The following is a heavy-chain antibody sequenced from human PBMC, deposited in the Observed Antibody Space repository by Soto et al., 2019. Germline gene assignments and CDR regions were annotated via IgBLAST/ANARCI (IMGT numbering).Heavy chain of an antibody. J-gene: IGHJ4*02. V-gene: IGHV3-23*01. D-gene: IGHD3-10*01. CDR1: GFPFINYA. CDR2: ISGIDGRT. CDR3: AKEGVRDRSISLYFFDQ. Sequence: EVQLLDSGGGSVQPGGSLRLSCAASGFPFINYAMHWVRQAAGKGLEWVSAISGIDGRTYYGDSVKGRFTISRDNSKETLYLHMNRLTAEDTAVYFCAKEGVRDRSISLYFFDQWGQGTLVTVSS.